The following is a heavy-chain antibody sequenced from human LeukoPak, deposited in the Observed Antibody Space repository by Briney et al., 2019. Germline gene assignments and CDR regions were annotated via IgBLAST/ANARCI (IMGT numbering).Heavy chain of an antibody. CDR2: INHSGST. J-gene: IGHJ5*02. CDR3: ARRAAVSVVVPAAISWFDP. V-gene: IGHV4-34*01. D-gene: IGHD2-2*02. CDR1: GGSFSGYY. Sequence: PSETLSLTCAVYGGSFSGYYWSWIRQPPGKGLEWIGEINHSGSTNYNPSLKSRVTISVDTSKNQFSLKLSSVTAADTAVYYCARRAAVSVVVPAAISWFDPWGQGTLVTVSS.